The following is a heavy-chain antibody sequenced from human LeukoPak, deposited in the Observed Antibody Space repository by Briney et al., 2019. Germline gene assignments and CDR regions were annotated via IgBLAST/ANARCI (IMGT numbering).Heavy chain of an antibody. CDR3: AREANRVPGTMYFDY. D-gene: IGHD2-2*01. CDR2: IYSGGST. CDR1: GFTVSSNF. J-gene: IGHJ4*02. V-gene: IGHV3-53*01. Sequence: GGSLRLSCAASGFTVSSNFLSWVRQPPGKGLEWVSDIYSGGSTYYADSVKGRFTISRDNSKNTLNLQMNSLRAEDTAVYYCAREANRVPGTMYFDYWGQGTLVTVSS.